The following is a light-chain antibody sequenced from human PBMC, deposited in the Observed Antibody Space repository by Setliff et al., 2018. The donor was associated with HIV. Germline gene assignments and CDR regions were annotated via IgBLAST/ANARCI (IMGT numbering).Light chain of an antibody. CDR1: SSDVGGYNY. CDR2: DVS. Sequence: QSALTQPASVSGSPGHSITISCTGTSSDVGGYNYVSWYQQHPGKAPKLMISDVSNGPSGVSNRFSGSKSGNTASLTISGLQAEDEADYYCSSYSSTSTLYVFGTGTKV. CDR3: SSYSSTSTLYV. J-gene: IGLJ1*01. V-gene: IGLV2-14*03.